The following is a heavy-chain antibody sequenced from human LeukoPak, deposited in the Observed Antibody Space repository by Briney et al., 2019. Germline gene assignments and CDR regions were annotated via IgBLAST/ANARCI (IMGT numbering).Heavy chain of an antibody. Sequence: SETLSLTCAVYGGSFSGYYWSWIRQSPGKGLEWIGEINHSGSTNYNPSLKSRVTISVDTSKNQFSLKLRSVTAADTAVYYCARGDPSRHCSGGSCYSVELWFDYWGQGTLVTVSS. V-gene: IGHV4-34*01. J-gene: IGHJ4*02. D-gene: IGHD2-15*01. CDR3: ARGDPSRHCSGGSCYSVELWFDY. CDR1: GGSFSGYY. CDR2: INHSGST.